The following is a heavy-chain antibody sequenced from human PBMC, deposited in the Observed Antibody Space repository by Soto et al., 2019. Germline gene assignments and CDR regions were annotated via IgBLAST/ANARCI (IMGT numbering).Heavy chain of an antibody. CDR3: ARSYYGSGTYYTPFDY. Sequence: SETLSLTCSVSGGSISSDTYYWSWIRQHPGKGLEWIAYIYYSGTTYYNPSLKSRVTMTRDTSTSTVYMELSSLRSEDTAVYYCARSYYGSGTYYTPFDYWGQGTLVTVSS. CDR2: IYYSGTT. CDR1: GGSISSDTYY. V-gene: IGHV4-30-4*02. D-gene: IGHD3-10*01. J-gene: IGHJ4*02.